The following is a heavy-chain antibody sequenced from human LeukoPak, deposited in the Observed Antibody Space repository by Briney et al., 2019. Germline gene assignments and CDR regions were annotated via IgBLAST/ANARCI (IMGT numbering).Heavy chain of an antibody. CDR3: ARASTKNKVYCSGGSCEAKHNYYYYYMDV. D-gene: IGHD2-15*01. Sequence: GGSLRLSCAASGFTFDDYGMSWVRQAPGKGLEWVSGINWNGGSTGYADSVKGRFTISRDNAKNSLYLQMNSLRAEDTALYYCARASTKNKVYCSGGSCEAKHNYYYYYMDVWGKGTTVTVSS. J-gene: IGHJ6*03. CDR1: GFTFDDYG. CDR2: INWNGGST. V-gene: IGHV3-20*04.